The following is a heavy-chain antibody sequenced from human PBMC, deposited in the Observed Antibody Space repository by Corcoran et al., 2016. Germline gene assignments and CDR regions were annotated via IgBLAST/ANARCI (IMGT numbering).Heavy chain of an antibody. D-gene: IGHD3-22*01. J-gene: IGHJ3*02. CDR2: ISYDGSNK. V-gene: IGHV3-30*18. CDR1: GFTFSSYG. CDR3: AKEGAYYDSSRALDI. Sequence: QVQLVESGGGVVQPGRSLRLSCAASGFTFSSYGMHWVRQAPGKGLEWVAVISYDGSNKYYADSVKGRFTISRDNSKNTLYLQMNRLRAEDTAVYYCAKEGAYYDSSRALDIWGQGTMVTVSS.